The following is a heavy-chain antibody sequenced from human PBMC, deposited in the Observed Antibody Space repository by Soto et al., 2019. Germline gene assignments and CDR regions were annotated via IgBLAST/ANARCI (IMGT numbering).Heavy chain of an antibody. J-gene: IGHJ4*02. CDR1: GGTFSTST. Sequence: SVKVSCKASGGTFSTSTFSWVRQAPGQGLEWMGRIIPFLGIPNYAKKFQGRVTITADKSTSTAYMELSSLRSVDTAVYYCARGLAAAGTANDPFDYWGQGTLVTVSS. V-gene: IGHV1-69*02. CDR2: IIPFLGIP. CDR3: ARGLAAAGTANDPFDY. D-gene: IGHD6-13*01.